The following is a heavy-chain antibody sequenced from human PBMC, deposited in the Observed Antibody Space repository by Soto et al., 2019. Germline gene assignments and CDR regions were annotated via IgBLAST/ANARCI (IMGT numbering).Heavy chain of an antibody. D-gene: IGHD6-13*01. Sequence: QVQLVESGGGVVQPGRSLRLSCAASGFTFSSYAMHWVRQAPGKGLEWVAVISYDGSNKYYADSVKGRFTISRDNSKNTLYLQMNSLRAEDTAVYYCARVGIAAAEIPYYFDYWGQGTLVTVSS. CDR3: ARVGIAAAEIPYYFDY. CDR2: ISYDGSNK. J-gene: IGHJ4*02. V-gene: IGHV3-30-3*01. CDR1: GFTFSSYA.